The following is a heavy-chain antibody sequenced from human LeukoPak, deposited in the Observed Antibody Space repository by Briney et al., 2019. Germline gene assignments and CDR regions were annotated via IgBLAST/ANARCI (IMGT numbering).Heavy chain of an antibody. V-gene: IGHV4-39*01. CDR2: IFYSGNT. Sequence: SETLSLTCTVFGGSISSSSYYWGWIRQPPGQGLEWIGSIFYSGNTYYNPSLKSRVTISVDTSKNQFSLNLSSVTAADTAVYYCARLLDYGGNSVAFDIWGRGTMVTVSS. CDR3: ARLLDYGGNSVAFDI. CDR1: GGSISSSSYY. D-gene: IGHD4-23*01. J-gene: IGHJ3*02.